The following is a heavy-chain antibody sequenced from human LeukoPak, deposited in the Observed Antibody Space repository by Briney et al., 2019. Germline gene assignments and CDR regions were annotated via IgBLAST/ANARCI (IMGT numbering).Heavy chain of an antibody. D-gene: IGHD3-9*01. V-gene: IGHV1-2*02. CDR3: ARVGRVLRYFDP. CDR1: GYTFTGYY. CDR2: INPNSGGT. J-gene: IGHJ5*02. Sequence: ASVKVSCTASGYTFTGYYVHWVRQAPGQGLEWMGWINPNSGGTNYAQKFQGRVTMTRDTSISTAYMELSRLRSDDTAVYYCARVGRVLRYFDPWGQGTLVTVSS.